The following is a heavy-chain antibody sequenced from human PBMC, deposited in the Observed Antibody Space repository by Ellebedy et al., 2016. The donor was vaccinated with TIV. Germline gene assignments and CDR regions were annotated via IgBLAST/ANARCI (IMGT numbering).Heavy chain of an antibody. CDR3: ARGYEGGSWYFDL. D-gene: IGHD5-12*01. CDR1: GFTVSGNY. J-gene: IGHJ2*01. Sequence: GESLKISCAASGFTVSGNYMSWVRQAPGKGLECVSLIYTGGNTHYSDSVKGRFTISRDNSKNTLSLQMNSLRAEDTAVYYCARGYEGGSWYFDLWGRGTLVTVSS. V-gene: IGHV3-53*01. CDR2: IYTGGNT.